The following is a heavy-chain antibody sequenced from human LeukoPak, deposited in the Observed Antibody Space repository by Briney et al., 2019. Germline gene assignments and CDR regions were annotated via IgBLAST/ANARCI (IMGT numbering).Heavy chain of an antibody. CDR2: IYPGNSDT. CDR3: ARLRDYFDSSGYPYYFDY. Sequence: GESLKISCKGSGYSFSSYWIGWVRQMPGKGLEWMGLIYPGNSDTRYSPSFQGQVTISADKSIGTAYLQWSSLKASDTAMYYCARLRDYFDSSGYPYYFDYWGQGTLVTVSS. D-gene: IGHD3-22*01. J-gene: IGHJ4*02. CDR1: GYSFSSYW. V-gene: IGHV5-51*01.